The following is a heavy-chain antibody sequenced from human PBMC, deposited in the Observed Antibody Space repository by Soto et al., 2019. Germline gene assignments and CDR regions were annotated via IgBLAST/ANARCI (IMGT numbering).Heavy chain of an antibody. Sequence: GGSLRLSCAASGFTFSSYAMSWVRQAPGKGLEWVSAISGSGGSTYYADSVKGRLTISRDNSKNTLYLQMNSLRAEDTAVYYCAKDRRRERYDELGYWGQGTLVTVSS. CDR1: GFTFSSYA. CDR3: AKDRRRERYDELGY. J-gene: IGHJ4*02. CDR2: ISGSGGST. V-gene: IGHV3-23*01. D-gene: IGHD5-12*01.